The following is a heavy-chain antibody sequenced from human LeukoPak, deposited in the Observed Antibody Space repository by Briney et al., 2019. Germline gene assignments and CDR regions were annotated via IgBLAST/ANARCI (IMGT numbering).Heavy chain of an antibody. CDR1: GYTFTGYY. J-gene: IGHJ4*02. D-gene: IGHD2-2*01. CDR2: INPNSGGT. Sequence: ASVKVSCKASGYTFTGYYMRWVRQAPGQGLEWMGWINPNSGGTNYAQKFQGRVTMTRDTSISTAYMELSSLRSDDTAVYYCARDVGEYCSSTNCYASHYWGQGTLVTVSS. CDR3: ARDVGEYCSSTNCYASHY. V-gene: IGHV1-2*02.